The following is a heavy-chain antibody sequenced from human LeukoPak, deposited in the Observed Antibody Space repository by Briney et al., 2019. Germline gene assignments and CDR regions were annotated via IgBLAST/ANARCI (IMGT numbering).Heavy chain of an antibody. J-gene: IGHJ4*02. CDR1: GFTFNDYE. CDR2: ISSSGSIT. D-gene: IGHD5-12*01. CDR3: ARDVQVATIYPLDY. Sequence: QSGGSLRLSCAASGFTFNDYEMTWVRQAPGKGLEWISYISSSGSITSHADSVKGRFTISRDNAKNSLYLQMNSLRAEDTAVYYCARDVQVATIYPLDYWGQGTLVTVSS. V-gene: IGHV3-48*03.